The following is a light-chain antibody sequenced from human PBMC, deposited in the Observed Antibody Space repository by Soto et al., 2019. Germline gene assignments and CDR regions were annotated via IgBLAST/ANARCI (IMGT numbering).Light chain of an antibody. Sequence: DVVMTQSPLSLPVTRGQPASISCRSSQSLAYSDGNTYLNWFQQRPDQSPRRLIYKVSNRDSGVPDRFSGSGSGTDFTLKISRVEAEDVGVYYCMQGTHWPPYTFGQGTKLEIK. CDR1: QSLAYSDGNTY. V-gene: IGKV2-30*01. CDR3: MQGTHWPPYT. CDR2: KVS. J-gene: IGKJ2*01.